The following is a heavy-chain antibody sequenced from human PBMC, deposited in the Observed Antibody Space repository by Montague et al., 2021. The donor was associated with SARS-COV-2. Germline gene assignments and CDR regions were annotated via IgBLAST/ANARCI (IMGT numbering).Heavy chain of an antibody. CDR1: GGSISSINW. CDR2: IYHSGST. D-gene: IGHD6-19*01. J-gene: IGHJ4*02. Sequence: SETLSLTCVVSGGSISSINWWSWVRQPPGKGLEWIGEIYHSGSTNYNPPLKSRVIISVDKSKNQFSLKLSSVTAADTAVYYCARTGYSSGWHSFDYWGQGTLVTVSS. V-gene: IGHV4-4*02. CDR3: ARTGYSSGWHSFDY.